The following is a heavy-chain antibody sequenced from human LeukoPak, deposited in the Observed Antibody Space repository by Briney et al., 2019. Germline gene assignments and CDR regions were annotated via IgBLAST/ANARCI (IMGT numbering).Heavy chain of an antibody. CDR2: ISWNSGSI. CDR3: AKGEGNYYDSSGYFDY. V-gene: IGHV3-9*03. D-gene: IGHD3-22*01. Sequence: QPGGSLRLSCAASGFTFSSYEMNWVRQAPGKGLEWVSGISWNSGSIGYADSVKGRFTISRDNAKNSLYLQMNSLRAEDMALYYCAKGEGNYYDSSGYFDYWGQGTLVTVSS. J-gene: IGHJ4*02. CDR1: GFTFSSYE.